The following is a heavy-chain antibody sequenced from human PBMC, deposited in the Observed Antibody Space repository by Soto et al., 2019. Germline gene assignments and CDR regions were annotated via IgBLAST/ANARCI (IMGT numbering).Heavy chain of an antibody. CDR3: ARDLSWGSNWYYYMDV. Sequence: GGSLRLSCATSGFILSDCAMNWVRQAPGKGLEWVSYTSSSSSVIDYADSVKGRFTVSRDNARNSLYLQMNSLRAEDTAVYYCARDLSWGSNWYYYMDVWGKGTTVTVSS. D-gene: IGHD7-27*01. V-gene: IGHV3-48*01. CDR1: GFILSDCA. J-gene: IGHJ6*03. CDR2: TSSSSSVI.